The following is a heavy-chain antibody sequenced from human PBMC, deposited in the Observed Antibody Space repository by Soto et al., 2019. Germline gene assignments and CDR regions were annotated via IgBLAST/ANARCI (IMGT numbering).Heavy chain of an antibody. D-gene: IGHD3-10*01. J-gene: IGHJ5*02. V-gene: IGHV3-66*01. CDR2: IYSGGST. CDR1: GFTVSSNY. CDR3: ARVVWVGEINWFDP. Sequence: GGSLRLSCAASGFTVSSNYMSWVRQAPGKGLEWVSVIYSGGSTYYADSVKGRFTISRDNSKNTLYLQMNSLRAEDTAVYYCARVVWVGEINWFDPWGQGTLVTVSS.